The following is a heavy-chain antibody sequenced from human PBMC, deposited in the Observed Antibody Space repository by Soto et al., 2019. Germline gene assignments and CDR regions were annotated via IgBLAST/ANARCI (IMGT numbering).Heavy chain of an antibody. V-gene: IGHV4-30-2*01. D-gene: IGHD3-10*01. CDR3: ARGGGYFDY. Sequence: SETLSLTCAVSGGSISGGGYSWSWIRQPPGKGLEWIGYIYHSGSTYYNPSLKSRVTISVDRSKNQFSLKLSSVTAADTAVYYCARGGGYFDYWGQGTLVTVSS. CDR2: IYHSGST. J-gene: IGHJ4*02. CDR1: GGSISGGGYS.